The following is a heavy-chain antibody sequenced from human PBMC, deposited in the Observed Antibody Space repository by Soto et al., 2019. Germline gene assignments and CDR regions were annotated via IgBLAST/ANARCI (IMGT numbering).Heavy chain of an antibody. CDR2: IYYSGST. Sequence: QLQLQESGPGLVKPSETLSLTCTVSGGSISSSSYYWGWIRQPPGKGLEWIGSIYYSGSTYYNPSLKSRVTISVDTSKNQFSLKLSSVTAADTAVYYCARHETVVANWFDPWGQGTLVTVSS. CDR1: GGSISSSSYY. J-gene: IGHJ5*02. CDR3: ARHETVVANWFDP. V-gene: IGHV4-39*01. D-gene: IGHD3-22*01.